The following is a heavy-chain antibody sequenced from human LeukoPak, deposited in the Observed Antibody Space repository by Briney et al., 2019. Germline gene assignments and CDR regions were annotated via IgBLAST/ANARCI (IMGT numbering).Heavy chain of an antibody. CDR1: GGSISSYY. J-gene: IGHJ6*02. Sequence: PSETLSLTCTVSGGSISSYYWSWIRQPPGKGLEWIGYIYYSGSTNYNPSLKSRVTISVDPSKNQFSLNLSSVTAADTAVYYCARDRSLYDFWSGYYTGDWYYGMDVWGQGTTVTVSS. CDR3: ARDRSLYDFWSGYYTGDWYYGMDV. V-gene: IGHV4-59*01. CDR2: IYYSGST. D-gene: IGHD3-3*01.